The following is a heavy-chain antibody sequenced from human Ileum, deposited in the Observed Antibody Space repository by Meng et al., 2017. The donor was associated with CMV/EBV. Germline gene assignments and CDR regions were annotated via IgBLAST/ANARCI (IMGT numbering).Heavy chain of an antibody. CDR2: ISASGTYE. Sequence: GPLVGFGGGLGQPGGCLRLSCLASGFTCSTCGMSWLRQAPGKGLEWVSGISASGTYEHYADSVKGRFAISRDKSKNTLSLQMNSLRAEDTAVYYCAKDIFGWAFDYWGHGTLVTVSS. D-gene: IGHD3-10*02. V-gene: IGHV3-23*04. J-gene: IGHJ4*01. CDR3: AKDIFGWAFDY. CDR1: GFTCSTCG.